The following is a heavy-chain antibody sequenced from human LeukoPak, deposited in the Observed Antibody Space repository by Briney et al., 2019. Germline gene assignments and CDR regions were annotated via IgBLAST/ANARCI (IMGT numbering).Heavy chain of an antibody. J-gene: IGHJ4*02. V-gene: IGHV3-30*02. CDR2: IWYDGSNK. Sequence: PGGSLRLSCAASGFTFSSYGMHWVRQAPGKGLEWVAVIWYDGSNKYYADSVKGRFTMSRDNSKNTLYLQMNSLRAEDTAVYYCAKSHCSSTSCYFDYWGQGTLVTVSS. CDR3: AKSHCSSTSCYFDY. CDR1: GFTFSSYG. D-gene: IGHD2-2*01.